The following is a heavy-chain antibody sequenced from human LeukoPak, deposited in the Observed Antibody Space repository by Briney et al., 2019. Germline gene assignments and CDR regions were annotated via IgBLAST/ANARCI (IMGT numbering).Heavy chain of an antibody. CDR1: GFTFSGSA. CDR2: IRSKANNYAT. CDR3: AGGAVTHPDY. J-gene: IGHJ4*02. D-gene: IGHD4-17*01. V-gene: IGHV3-73*01. Sequence: GGSLRLSCAASGFTFSGSAMHWVRQASGKGLEWVGRIRSKANNYATAYAASVKGRFTISRDNSKNTLYLQMNSLRAEDTAVYYCAGGAVTHPDYWGQGTLVTVSS.